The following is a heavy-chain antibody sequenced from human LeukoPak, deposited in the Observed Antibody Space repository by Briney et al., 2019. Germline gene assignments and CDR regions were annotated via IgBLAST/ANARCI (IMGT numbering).Heavy chain of an antibody. CDR1: GFTFSIYA. V-gene: IGHV3-23*01. CDR3: AKDRPNYYGSNGHYYRRDGDY. CDR2: ITSSGDGT. D-gene: IGHD3-22*01. Sequence: GGSLRLSCAASGFTFSIYAMSWVRQAPGKGLQWVSSITSSGDGTYYADSVKGRFTISRDNSESMLYLQMNSLRVEDTAVYFCAKDRPNYYGSNGHYYRRDGDYWGQGTLVTVSS. J-gene: IGHJ4*02.